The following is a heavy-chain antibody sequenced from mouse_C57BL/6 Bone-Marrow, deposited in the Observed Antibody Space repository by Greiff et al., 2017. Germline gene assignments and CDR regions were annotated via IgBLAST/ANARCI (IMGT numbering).Heavy chain of an antibody. CDR2: IWSGGGT. V-gene: IGHV2-4*01. CDR3: AKRAAQARYCFDF. J-gene: IGHJ2*01. D-gene: IGHD3-2*02. Sequence: QVQLQQSGPGLVQPSQSLSITCTVSGFSLTSYGVHWVRQPPGKGLEWLGVIWSGGGTDYNAAFISRLSISKDNAKSQVFFKMNNLQADDTAIDYCAKRAAQARYCFDFWGQGTTLTVSS. CDR1: GFSLTSYG.